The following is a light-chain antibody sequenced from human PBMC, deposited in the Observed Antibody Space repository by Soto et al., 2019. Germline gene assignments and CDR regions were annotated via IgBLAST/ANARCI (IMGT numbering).Light chain of an antibody. J-gene: IGKJ1*01. V-gene: IGKV3-15*01. CDR3: HQYYNRPPWT. CDR1: RSVDTD. CDR2: ATS. Sequence: EILMTQSPATLSVSPGDRAPLSCRASRSVDTDLAWYQQKPGQAPRLLVFATSARATGVPDRFRGSRSGTDFTLTISSLQPEDSATYYCHQYYNRPPWTFGQGTKVEI.